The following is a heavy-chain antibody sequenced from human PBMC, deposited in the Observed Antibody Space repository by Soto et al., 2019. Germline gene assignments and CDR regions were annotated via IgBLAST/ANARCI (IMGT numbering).Heavy chain of an antibody. CDR2: IWYDGSNK. V-gene: IGHV3-33*01. CDR1: GFTFSSYG. J-gene: IGHJ4*02. D-gene: IGHD1-26*01. CDR3: ARGELGATWLAFDY. Sequence: QVQLVESGGGVVQPGRSLRLSCAASGFTFSSYGMHWVRQAPGKGLEWVAVIWYDGSNKYYADSVKGRFTISRDNSKNTLYLQMNSLRAEDTAVYYCARGELGATWLAFDYWGQGTLVTVSS.